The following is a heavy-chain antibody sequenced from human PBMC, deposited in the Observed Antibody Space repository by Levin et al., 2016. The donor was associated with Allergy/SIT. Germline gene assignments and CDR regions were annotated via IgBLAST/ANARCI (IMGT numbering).Heavy chain of an antibody. CDR3: AKANGAFYYYYTMDV. CDR2: ISWNSDVV. Sequence: GGSLRLSCAASGFTFDDYALHWVRQAPGKGLEWVSGISWNSDVVGYADSVKGRFTISRDSAKKSLYLQMNSLRVEDTALYFCAKANGAFYYYYTMDVWGQGTTVTVSS. J-gene: IGHJ6*02. D-gene: IGHD2-8*01. V-gene: IGHV3-9*01. CDR1: GFTFDDYA.